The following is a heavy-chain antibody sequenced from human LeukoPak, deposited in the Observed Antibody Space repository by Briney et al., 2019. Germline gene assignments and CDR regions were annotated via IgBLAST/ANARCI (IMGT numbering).Heavy chain of an antibody. Sequence: GGSLRLSCAASVFTFSKYALSWVRQAPGRDLEWVSAITIGGGNTYYADSVKGRFTISRDNSKNTLYLQMSSLRAEDTAVYYCAEEPPSGGWFDSWGQGTLVTVSS. V-gene: IGHV3-23*01. J-gene: IGHJ5*01. CDR2: ITIGGGNT. CDR3: AEEPPSGGWFDS. CDR1: VFTFSKYA. D-gene: IGHD3-16*01.